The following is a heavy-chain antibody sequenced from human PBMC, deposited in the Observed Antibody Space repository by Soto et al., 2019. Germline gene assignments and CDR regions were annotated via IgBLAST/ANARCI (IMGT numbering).Heavy chain of an antibody. CDR2: IKTNTEGGTT. D-gene: IGHD2-15*01. V-gene: IGHV3-15*07. Sequence: EVQLVESGGGFIYPGGSLRLSCAASGLTISNAWMNWVRQAPRKGLEWVGRIKTNTEGGTTDYAAEVKGRFTVSIDDSKNTLYLQMNSLKTEDTAVYYCTTGSVEGVWGQGTTVTVSS. CDR3: TTGSVEGV. J-gene: IGHJ6*02. CDR1: GLTISNAW.